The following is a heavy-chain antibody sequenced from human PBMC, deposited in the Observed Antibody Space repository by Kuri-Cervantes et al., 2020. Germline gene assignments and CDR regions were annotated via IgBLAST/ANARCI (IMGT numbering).Heavy chain of an antibody. CDR1: GFTYSTYK. V-gene: IGHV3-7*01. CDR3: ARDQTSGYSYYYYYGMDV. J-gene: IGHJ6*02. CDR2: IKQDGSEK. D-gene: IGHD3-22*01. Sequence: GGSLRLSCAASGFTYSTYKMNWVRQAPGKGLEWVANIKQDGSEKYYVDSVKGRFTISRDNAKNSLYLQMNSLRDEDTAVYYSARDQTSGYSYYYYYGMDVWGQGTTVTVSS.